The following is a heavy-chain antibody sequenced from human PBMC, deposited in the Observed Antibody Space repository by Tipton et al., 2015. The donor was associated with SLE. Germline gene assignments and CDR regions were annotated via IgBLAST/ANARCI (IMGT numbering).Heavy chain of an antibody. CDR1: GFTFRSYA. J-gene: IGHJ4*02. CDR3: ARGGSSTAWYWED. V-gene: IGHV3-23*01. CDR2: TSPSGGST. D-gene: IGHD6-19*01. Sequence: SLRLSCAASGFTFRSYAMSWVRQAPGKGLEWVSSTSPSGGSTYYAASVKGRFTISRDNAKNSLYLQMNNLRVDDTAVYYCARGGSSTAWYWEDWGQGTLVTVSS.